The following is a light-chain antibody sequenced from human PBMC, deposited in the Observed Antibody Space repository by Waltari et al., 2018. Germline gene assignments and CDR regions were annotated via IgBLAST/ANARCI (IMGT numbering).Light chain of an antibody. J-gene: IGLJ2*01. V-gene: IGLV1-47*01. CDR3: ATWDDTLNMV. Sequence: WYQNIPGSAPKLCLYRNDQRPSGVTDRFSGSKSGTSASLAISGRRSEDEADYYCATWDDTLNMVFGGGTKLTVL. CDR2: RND.